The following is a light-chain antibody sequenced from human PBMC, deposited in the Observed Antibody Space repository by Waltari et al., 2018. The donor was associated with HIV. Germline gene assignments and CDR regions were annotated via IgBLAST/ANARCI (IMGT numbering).Light chain of an antibody. CDR1: SSDIGTYNL. Sequence: QSALTQPASVSGSPGQSITISCTGTSSDIGTYNLVSWYQFHPGKAPRLIIYEVFKRPSGISNRFPGSTSGNTASLTISGLQAEDEAEYYCCSYASRFTLVFGGGTKVTV. CDR2: EVF. V-gene: IGLV2-23*02. J-gene: IGLJ2*01. CDR3: CSYASRFTLV.